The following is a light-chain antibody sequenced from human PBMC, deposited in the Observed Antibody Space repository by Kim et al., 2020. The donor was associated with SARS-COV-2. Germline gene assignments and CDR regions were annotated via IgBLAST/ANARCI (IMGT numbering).Light chain of an antibody. J-gene: IGLJ2*01. CDR3: SSYAGTNNVL. CDR2: ELN. CDR1: SSDVGGYNY. Sequence: GPSVAISCAGTSSDVGGYNYVSWYQQYPGKAPKLIIYELNKRPSGVPYRFSGSKSGNTASLTVSGLQAEDEADYYCSSYAGTNNVLFGGGTQLTVL. V-gene: IGLV2-8*01.